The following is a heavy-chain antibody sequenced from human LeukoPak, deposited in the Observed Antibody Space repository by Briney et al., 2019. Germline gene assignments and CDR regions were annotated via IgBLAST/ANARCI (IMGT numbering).Heavy chain of an antibody. Sequence: GRSLRLSCAASGFTFDDYAMHWVRQAPGKGLEWVAVISYDGSNKYYADSVKGRFTISRDNSKNTLYLQMNSLRAEDTAVYYCARGGECGGDCYSIIYYFDYWGQGTLVTVSS. J-gene: IGHJ4*02. D-gene: IGHD2-21*02. CDR2: ISYDGSNK. CDR3: ARGGECGGDCYSIIYYFDY. V-gene: IGHV3-30-3*01. CDR1: GFTFDDYA.